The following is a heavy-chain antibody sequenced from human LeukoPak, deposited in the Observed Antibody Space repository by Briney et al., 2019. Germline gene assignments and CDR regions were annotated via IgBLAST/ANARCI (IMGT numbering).Heavy chain of an antibody. CDR1: GFTFSSYS. J-gene: IGHJ4*02. CDR3: ARDSNWAFDY. V-gene: IGHV3-21*05. Sequence: GGSLRLSCGASGFTFSSYSMNWVRQAPGKGLEWVSYISPRSNYIHYADSVKGRFTISRDNAKNSLYLQMNSLRGDDTAVYYCARDSNWAFDYWGQGTLVTVSS. CDR2: ISPRSNYI. D-gene: IGHD7-27*01.